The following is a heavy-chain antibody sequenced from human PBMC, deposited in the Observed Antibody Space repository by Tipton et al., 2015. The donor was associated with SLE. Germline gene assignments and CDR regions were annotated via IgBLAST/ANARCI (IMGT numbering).Heavy chain of an antibody. J-gene: IGHJ6*03. CDR1: GGSISSGGYY. Sequence: TLSLTCTVSGGSISSGGYYWSWIRQHPGKGLEWIGYIYYSGSTYYNPSLKSRVTISVDTSKNQFSLKLSSVTAADTAVYYCARGGCSSTSCPTYCYYYMDVWGKGTTVTVSS. CDR2: IYYSGST. V-gene: IGHV4-31*03. D-gene: IGHD2-2*01. CDR3: ARGGCSSTSCPTYCYYYMDV.